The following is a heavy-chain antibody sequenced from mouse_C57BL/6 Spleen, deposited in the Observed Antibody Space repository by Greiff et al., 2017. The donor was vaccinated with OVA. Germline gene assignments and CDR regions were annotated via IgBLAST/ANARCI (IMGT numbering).Heavy chain of an antibody. V-gene: IGHV5-17*01. CDR2: ISSGSSTI. Sequence: EVKLVESGGGLVKPGGSLKLSCAASGFTFSDYGMHWVRQAPEKGLEWVAYISSGSSTIYYADTVKGRFTISRDNAKNTLFLQMTSLRSEDSAMYYCAREGCYYGNYEAMDYWGQGTSVTVSS. CDR3: AREGCYYGNYEAMDY. J-gene: IGHJ4*01. D-gene: IGHD2-1*01. CDR1: GFTFSDYG.